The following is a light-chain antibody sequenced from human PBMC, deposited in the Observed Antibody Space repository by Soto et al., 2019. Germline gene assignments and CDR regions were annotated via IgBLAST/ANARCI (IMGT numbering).Light chain of an antibody. V-gene: IGLV3-21*04. J-gene: IGLJ2*01. CDR3: QVWDRSTDHVV. CDR1: NIGSKG. Sequence: SYELTQPPSMSVAPGETARIPCGGNNIGSKGVHWFQQRSGQAPVLVIYYDTDRPSGIPERFSGSNFGNTATLTISRVAVGDEADYYCQVWDRSTDHVVFGGGTQLTVL. CDR2: YDT.